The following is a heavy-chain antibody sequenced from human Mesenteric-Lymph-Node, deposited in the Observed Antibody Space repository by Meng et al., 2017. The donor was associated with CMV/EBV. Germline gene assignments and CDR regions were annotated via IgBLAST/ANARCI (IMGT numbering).Heavy chain of an antibody. CDR1: GGSISSYY. CDR3: ARYQLLSAMNWFDP. D-gene: IGHD2-2*01. Sequence: GSLRLSCTVSGGSISSYYWSWIRQPPGKGLEWIGYIYYSGSTNYNPSLKSRVTISVDTSKNQFSLKLSSVTAADTAVYYCARYQLLSAMNWFDPWGQGTLVTVSS. CDR2: IYYSGST. J-gene: IGHJ5*02. V-gene: IGHV4-59*01.